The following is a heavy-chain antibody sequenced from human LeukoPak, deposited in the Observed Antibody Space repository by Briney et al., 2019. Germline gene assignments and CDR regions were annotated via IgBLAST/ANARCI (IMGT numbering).Heavy chain of an antibody. V-gene: IGHV3-7*01. Sequence: GGSLRPSCAASGFTLSSYWMSWVRQAPGKGLEWVATIKQDGTEENYLDSVKGRFTVSRDIAKNSLYLQMNSLRAEDTAVYYCTRVAAGSSRDFWGQGTLVTVSS. CDR2: IKQDGTEE. CDR3: TRVAAGSSRDF. J-gene: IGHJ4*02. CDR1: GFTLSSYW.